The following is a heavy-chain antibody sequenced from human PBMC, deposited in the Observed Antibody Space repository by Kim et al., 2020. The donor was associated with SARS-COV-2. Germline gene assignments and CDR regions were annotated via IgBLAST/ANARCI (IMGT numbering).Heavy chain of an antibody. Sequence: GGSLRLSCAASGFTFSSYSMNWVRQAPGKGLEWVSSISSSSSYIYYADSVKGRFTISRDNAKNSLYLQMNSLRAEDTAVYYCARAGFTLVPAADVYYYYGMDVWGQGTTVTVSS. CDR2: ISSSSSYI. D-gene: IGHD2-2*01. CDR1: GFTFSSYS. V-gene: IGHV3-21*01. J-gene: IGHJ6*02. CDR3: ARAGFTLVPAADVYYYYGMDV.